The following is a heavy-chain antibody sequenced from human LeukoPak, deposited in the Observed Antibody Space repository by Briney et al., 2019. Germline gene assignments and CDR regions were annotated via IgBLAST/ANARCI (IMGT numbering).Heavy chain of an antibody. CDR3: ARHYYDSSGFTYYFDY. V-gene: IGHV4-59*08. CDR1: GGSISSYY. Sequence: SETLSLTCTVSGGSISSYYWSWIRQPPGKGPEWIGYIYYSGSTNYNPSLKSRVTISVDTSKNQFSLKLSSVTAADTAVYYCARHYYDSSGFTYYFDYWGQGTLVTVSS. D-gene: IGHD3-22*01. CDR2: IYYSGST. J-gene: IGHJ4*02.